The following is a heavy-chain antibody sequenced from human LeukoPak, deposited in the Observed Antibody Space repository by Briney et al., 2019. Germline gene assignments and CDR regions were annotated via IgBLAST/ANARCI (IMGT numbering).Heavy chain of an antibody. D-gene: IGHD3-22*01. CDR1: GYTFTSYA. V-gene: IGHV7-4-1*02. CDR2: INTNPGNP. CDR3: ARGIGYDSSGYYRDFDY. Sequence: ASVKVSCKASGYTFTSYAMNWVRQAPGQGLEWMGWINTNPGNPTYAQGFTGRFVFSLDTSVSTAYLQISSLKAEDTAVYYCARGIGYDSSGYYRDFDYWGQGTLVTVSS. J-gene: IGHJ4*02.